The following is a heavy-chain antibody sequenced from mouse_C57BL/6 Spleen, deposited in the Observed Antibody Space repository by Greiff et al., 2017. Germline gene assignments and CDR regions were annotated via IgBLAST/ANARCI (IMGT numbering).Heavy chain of an antibody. D-gene: IGHD2-1*01. CDR1: GYTFTSYT. V-gene: IGHV1-4*01. CDR3: ARIHYGSYYYAMDY. CDR2: INPSSGYT. Sequence: VQLQQSGAELARPGASVKMSCKASGYTFTSYTMHWVKQRPGQGLEWIGYINPSSGYTKYNQKFKDKATLTADKSSSTAYMQLSSLTSEDSAVYYCARIHYGSYYYAMDYWGQGTSVTVSS. J-gene: IGHJ4*01.